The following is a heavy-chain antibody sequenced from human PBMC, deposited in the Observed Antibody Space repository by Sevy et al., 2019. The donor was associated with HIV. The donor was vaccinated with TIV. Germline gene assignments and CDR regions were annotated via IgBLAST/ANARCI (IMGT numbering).Heavy chain of an antibody. V-gene: IGHV3-7*04. Sequence: GESPKIYCAASEFTFSYYWMTWVRQAPGKGLEWVANIKQDGSEKYYVDSVKGRFTISRDNAKNSLYLQMNSLRAEDTALYYWARGEFYSSPPAGMDVWGQGTTVTVSS. CDR3: ARGEFYSSPPAGMDV. D-gene: IGHD3-22*01. CDR1: EFTFSYYW. CDR2: IKQDGSEK. J-gene: IGHJ6*02.